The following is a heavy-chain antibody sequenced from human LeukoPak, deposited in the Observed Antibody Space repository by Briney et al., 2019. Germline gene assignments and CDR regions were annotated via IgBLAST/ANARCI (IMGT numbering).Heavy chain of an antibody. D-gene: IGHD3-22*01. CDR1: GFTFSSYW. CDR2: IKQDGSEK. V-gene: IGHV3-7*01. Sequence: GGSLRLSCAASGFTFSSYWMSWVRQAPVKGLEWVANIKQDGSEKYYVDSVKGRFTISRDNAKNSLYLQMNSLRAEDTAVYYCARDYYDSSGYYYFDYWGQGTLVTVSS. CDR3: ARDYYDSSGYYYFDY. J-gene: IGHJ4*02.